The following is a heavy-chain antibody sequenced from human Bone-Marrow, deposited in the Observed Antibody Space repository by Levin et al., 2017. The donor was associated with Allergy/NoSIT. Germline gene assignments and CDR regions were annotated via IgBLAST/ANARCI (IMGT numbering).Heavy chain of an antibody. J-gene: IGHJ4*02. V-gene: IGHV3-7*01. Sequence: GESLKISCAASGFTFSSYWMSWVRQAPGKGLEWVANIKQDGSEKYYVDSVKGRFTISRDNAKNSLYLQMNSLRAEDTAVYYCARDGIVAGTHEDYWGQGTLVTVSS. CDR3: ARDGIVAGTHEDY. CDR1: GFTFSSYW. D-gene: IGHD6-19*01. CDR2: IKQDGSEK.